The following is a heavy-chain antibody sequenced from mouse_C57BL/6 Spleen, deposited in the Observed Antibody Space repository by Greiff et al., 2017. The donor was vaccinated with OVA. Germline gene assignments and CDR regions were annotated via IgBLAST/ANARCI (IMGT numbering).Heavy chain of an antibody. CDR3: ARRLTAYFDY. V-gene: IGHV1-69*01. Sequence: VQLQQPGAELVMPGASVKLSCKASGYTFTSYWMHWVKQRPGQGLEWIGEIDPSDSYTNYNQKFKGKSTLTVDKSSSTAYMQLSSLTSEDSAVYYCARRLTAYFDYWVQGTTLTVSS. CDR2: IDPSDSYT. CDR1: GYTFTSYW. J-gene: IGHJ2*01. D-gene: IGHD4-1*01.